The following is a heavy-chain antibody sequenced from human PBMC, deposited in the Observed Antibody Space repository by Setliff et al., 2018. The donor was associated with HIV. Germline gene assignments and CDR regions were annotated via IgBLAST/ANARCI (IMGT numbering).Heavy chain of an antibody. D-gene: IGHD3-22*01. J-gene: IGHJ4*02. Sequence: SETLSLTCTVSGGPTTSGAYYWTWIRQVPGKGLEWIGYIHNSGTTYYKSSLKSRLTISLDTSNNQFSMKLRSVTAADTAVYYCASGYYFDSSAYFVFYYWGQGTLVTVSS. CDR2: IHNSGTT. V-gene: IGHV4-31*03. CDR3: ASGYYFDSSAYFVFYY. CDR1: GGPTTSGAYY.